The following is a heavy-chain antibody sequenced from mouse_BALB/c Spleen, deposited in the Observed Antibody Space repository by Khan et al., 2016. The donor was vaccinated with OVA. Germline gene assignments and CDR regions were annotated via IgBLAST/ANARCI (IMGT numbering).Heavy chain of an antibody. Sequence: EVQLQQSGPELVKPGASVKMSCKASGYTFTSYVMHWVKQKPRQGLEWIGYISPNSDGSKYNEKFRGKATLTSDKSSSTAYMELSSLTSEDSVVYYCLRSLFYYGSAYEVFAYWGQGTLVTVSA. J-gene: IGHJ3*01. V-gene: IGHV1S136*01. CDR3: LRSLFYYGSAYEVFAY. CDR2: ISPNSDGS. CDR1: GYTFTSYV. D-gene: IGHD1-1*01.